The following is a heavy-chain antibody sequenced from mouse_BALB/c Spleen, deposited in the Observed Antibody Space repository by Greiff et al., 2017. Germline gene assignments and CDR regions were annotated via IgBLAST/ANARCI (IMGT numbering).Heavy chain of an antibody. Sequence: QVQLQQSGAELAKPGASVKMSCKASGYTFTSYWMHWVKQRPGQGLEWIGYINPSTGYTEYNQKFKDKATLTADKSSSTAYMQLSSLTSEDSAVYYCARVGLRRGGGYYAMDYWGQGTSVTVSS. CDR2: INPSTGYT. CDR1: GYTFTSYW. J-gene: IGHJ4*01. CDR3: ARVGLRRGGGYYAMDY. V-gene: IGHV1-7*01. D-gene: IGHD2-4*01.